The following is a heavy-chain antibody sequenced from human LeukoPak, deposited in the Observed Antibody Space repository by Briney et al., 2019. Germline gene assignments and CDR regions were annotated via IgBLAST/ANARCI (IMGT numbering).Heavy chain of an antibody. D-gene: IGHD2-2*01. CDR3: AKVGEYQLLWDAFDI. Sequence: GGSPRLSCAASGFTFSSYGMHWVRQAPGKGLEWVAVISYDGSNKYYADSVKGRFTISRDNSKNTLYLQMNSLRAEDTAVYYCAKVGEYQLLWDAFDIWGQGTMVTVSS. CDR2: ISYDGSNK. V-gene: IGHV3-30*18. CDR1: GFTFSSYG. J-gene: IGHJ3*02.